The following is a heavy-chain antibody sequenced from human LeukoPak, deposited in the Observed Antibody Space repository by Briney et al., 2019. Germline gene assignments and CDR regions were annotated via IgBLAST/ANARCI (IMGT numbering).Heavy chain of an antibody. V-gene: IGHV3-23*01. Sequence: PGGSLRLSREASGFTFSGYAMSWVRQAPGKGLEWVSSINAFGARTYYADSVKGRFTISSDNSKNTLYLQMNSLRAEDTALYYCAKVALGYCSGSSCYYFDYGGQGTLVTVSS. D-gene: IGHD2-15*01. CDR2: INAFGART. CDR3: AKVALGYCSGSSCYYFDY. J-gene: IGHJ4*02. CDR1: GFTFSGYA.